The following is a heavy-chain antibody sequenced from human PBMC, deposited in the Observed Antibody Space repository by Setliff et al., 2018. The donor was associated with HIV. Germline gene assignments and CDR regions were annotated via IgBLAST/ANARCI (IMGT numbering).Heavy chain of an antibody. Sequence: SETLSLTCAVSGGSISSSHWWSWVRQPPGKGLEWIGEIHHSESTNYNPSLKSRVTISVDKSKNHFSLKLSSVTAADMAVYYCASQVPSMLGRSLGYWGQGTLVTVSS. J-gene: IGHJ4*02. CDR3: ASQVPSMLGRSLGY. CDR2: IHHSEST. D-gene: IGHD2-8*01. CDR1: GGSISSSHW. V-gene: IGHV4-4*02.